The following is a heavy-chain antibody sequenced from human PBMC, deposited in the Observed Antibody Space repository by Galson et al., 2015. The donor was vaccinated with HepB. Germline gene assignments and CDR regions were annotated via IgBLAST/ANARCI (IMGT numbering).Heavy chain of an antibody. D-gene: IGHD3-10*01. CDR1: GLTVSSNY. Sequence: SLRLYCAASGLTVSSNYMSWVRQAPGKGLEWVSIIYSGGTTYYADSVKGRFIISRDNSKNTLYLQMNSLRAEDTAVYYCARGGPDYYGSGTYSLGYWGQGTLVTVSS. CDR2: IYSGGTT. CDR3: ARGGPDYYGSGTYSLGY. J-gene: IGHJ4*02. V-gene: IGHV3-66*01.